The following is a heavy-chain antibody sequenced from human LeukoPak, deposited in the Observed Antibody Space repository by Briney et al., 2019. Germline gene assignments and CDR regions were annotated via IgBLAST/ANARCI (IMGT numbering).Heavy chain of an antibody. CDR3: ARDGVAGTWGYYFDY. CDR1: GFTFSSYW. V-gene: IGHV3-7*03. J-gene: IGHJ4*02. CDR2: IKQDGSEK. Sequence: PGGSLRLSCAASGFTFSSYWMSWVRQAPGKGLEWVANIKQDGSEKYYVDSVKGRFTISRDNAKNSLYLQMNSLRAEDTALYYCARDGVAGTWGYYFDYWGQGTLVTVSS. D-gene: IGHD6-19*01.